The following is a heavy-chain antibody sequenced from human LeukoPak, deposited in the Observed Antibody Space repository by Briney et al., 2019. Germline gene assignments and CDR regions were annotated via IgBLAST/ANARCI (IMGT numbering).Heavy chain of an antibody. CDR1: GGSISSYY. J-gene: IGHJ4*02. Sequence: PSETLSLACTVSGGSISSYYLSWIRQPPGKGLEWIGYIYYSGSTNYNPSLKSRVTISVDTSKNQFSLKLSSVTAADTAVYYCARDTAMAPGYFDYWGQGTLVTVSS. D-gene: IGHD5-18*01. CDR2: IYYSGST. CDR3: ARDTAMAPGYFDY. V-gene: IGHV4-59*01.